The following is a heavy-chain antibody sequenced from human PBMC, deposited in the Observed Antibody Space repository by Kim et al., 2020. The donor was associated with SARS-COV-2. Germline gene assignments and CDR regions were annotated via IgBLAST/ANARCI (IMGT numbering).Heavy chain of an antibody. CDR1: GFTFSSYA. V-gene: IGHV3-30*04. CDR3: ARDLYVLGSYYYYYY. D-gene: IGHD3-10*01. Sequence: GGSLRLSCAASGFTFSSYAMHWVRQAPGKGLEWVAVISYDGSNKYYADSVKGRFTISRDNSKNTLYLQMNSLRAEDTAVYYCARDLYVLGSYYYYYY. J-gene: IGHJ6*03. CDR2: ISYDGSNK.